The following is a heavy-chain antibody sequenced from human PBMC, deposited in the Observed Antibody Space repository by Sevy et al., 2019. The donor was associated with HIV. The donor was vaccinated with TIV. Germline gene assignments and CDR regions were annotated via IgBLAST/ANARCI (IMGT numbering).Heavy chain of an antibody. D-gene: IGHD2-15*01. Sequence: ASVKVSCKASGGTFSSYAISWVRQAPGQVLESIGGIIPIFGTANYAQKFQGRVTITADESTGKAYMELSSLRSEDTAVYYCAIVVVVAPSYYGMDVWGQGTTVTVSS. CDR2: IIPIFGTA. CDR1: GGTFSSYA. CDR3: AIVVVVAPSYYGMDV. J-gene: IGHJ6*02. V-gene: IGHV1-69*13.